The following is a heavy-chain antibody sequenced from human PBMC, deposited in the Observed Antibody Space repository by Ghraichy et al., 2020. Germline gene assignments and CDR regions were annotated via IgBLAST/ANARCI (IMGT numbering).Heavy chain of an antibody. CDR2: ISSSTGSTYI. J-gene: IGHJ4*02. D-gene: IGHD2-2*01. Sequence: GGSLRLSCAASGFTFSTYSMNWVRQAQGKGLEWVSSISSSTGSTYIYYADSVKGRFTISRDNAKNSLYLQMNSLRAEDTAVYYCARASQLLTDYWGQGTLVTVSS. CDR3: ARASQLLTDY. V-gene: IGHV3-21*01. CDR1: GFTFSTYS.